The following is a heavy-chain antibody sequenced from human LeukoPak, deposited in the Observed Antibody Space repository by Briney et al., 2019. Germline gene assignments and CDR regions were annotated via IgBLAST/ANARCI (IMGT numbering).Heavy chain of an antibody. CDR2: IWSDGSNK. D-gene: IGHD6-6*01. CDR3: ARDPVENSRSSDLYYFQY. J-gene: IGHJ4*02. V-gene: IGHV3-33*01. Sequence: PGGSLRLSCAASGFRFSTYGMHWVRQAPGKGPEWVAVIWSDGSNKYYSDSLKGRFTISRDNSKNTLYLQMNSLRADDTAIYCCARDPVENSRSSDLYYFQYWGQGTLVTVSS. CDR1: GFRFSTYG.